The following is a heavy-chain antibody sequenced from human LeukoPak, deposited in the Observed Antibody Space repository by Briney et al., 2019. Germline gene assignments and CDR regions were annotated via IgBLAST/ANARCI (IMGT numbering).Heavy chain of an antibody. Sequence: SETLSLTCAVYGGSFSGYYWSWIRQPPGKGLEWVGEINHSGSTNYNPSLKSRVTISVDTSKNQFSLKLSSVTAADTAVYYCARVYGGNYYYYYMDVWGKGTTVTVSS. D-gene: IGHD4-23*01. J-gene: IGHJ6*03. CDR2: INHSGST. CDR1: GGSFSGYY. CDR3: ARVYGGNYYYYYMDV. V-gene: IGHV4-34*01.